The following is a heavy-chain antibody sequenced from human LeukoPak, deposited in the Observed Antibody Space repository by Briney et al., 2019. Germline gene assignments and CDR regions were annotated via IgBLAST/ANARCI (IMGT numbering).Heavy chain of an antibody. CDR2: ISGSGGST. Sequence: PGGSLRLSCAASGFTFSSYWMNWVRQAPGKGLEWVSAISGSGGSTYYADSVKGRFTISRDNSKNTLYLQMNSLRAEDTAVYYCAKDLQLERPRRDYWGQGTLVTVSS. J-gene: IGHJ4*02. CDR3: AKDLQLERPRRDY. V-gene: IGHV3-23*01. D-gene: IGHD1-1*01. CDR1: GFTFSSYW.